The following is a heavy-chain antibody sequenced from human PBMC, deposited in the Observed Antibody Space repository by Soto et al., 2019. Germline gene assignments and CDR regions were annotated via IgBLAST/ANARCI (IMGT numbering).Heavy chain of an antibody. D-gene: IGHD6-13*01. V-gene: IGHV3-30*18. Sequence: QVQLVESGGGVVQPGRSLRLSCAGSVFTFSSYGLHWVRQAPGKGLEWVAVISYDGSNKYYADSVKGRFTISRDNSKNTLYLQMNSLSAEDTAVYYCANDLVFGHHLVRAYFDYWGQGPLVTVSS. J-gene: IGHJ4*02. CDR1: VFTFSSYG. CDR2: ISYDGSNK. CDR3: ANDLVFGHHLVRAYFDY.